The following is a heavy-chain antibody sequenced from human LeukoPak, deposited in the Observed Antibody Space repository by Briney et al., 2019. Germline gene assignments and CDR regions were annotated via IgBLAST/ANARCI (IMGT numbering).Heavy chain of an antibody. V-gene: IGHV5-51*01. Sequence: GESLKISCKASGYSFNYYWIGWVRQMPGKGLEWMGIIYPGDSDTRYSPSFQGHITISADKSIATAYLQWSSLKASDTAMYYCARGNHCGSTSCALDYWGQGTLVTVSS. CDR2: IYPGDSDT. CDR1: GYSFNYYW. J-gene: IGHJ4*02. D-gene: IGHD2-2*01. CDR3: ARGNHCGSTSCALDY.